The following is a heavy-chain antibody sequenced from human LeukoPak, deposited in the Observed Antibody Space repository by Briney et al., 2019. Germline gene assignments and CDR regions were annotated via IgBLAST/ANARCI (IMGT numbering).Heavy chain of an antibody. V-gene: IGHV4-4*07. CDR2: IYTSGST. J-gene: IGHJ5*02. CDR1: GGSISSYY. Sequence: SETLSLTCTVSGGSISSYYWSWIRQPAGKGLEWIGRIYTSGSTNYNPSLKSRVTMSVDTSKNQFSLKLSSVTAADTAVYYCARVTTVVSSNWFDPWGQGTLVTVSS. D-gene: IGHD4-23*01. CDR3: ARVTTVVSSNWFDP.